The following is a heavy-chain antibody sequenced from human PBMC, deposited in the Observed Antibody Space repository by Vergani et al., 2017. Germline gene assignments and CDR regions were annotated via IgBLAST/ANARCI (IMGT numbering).Heavy chain of an antibody. D-gene: IGHD2-21*01. CDR1: GGSISDFY. V-gene: IGHV4-4*07. CDR3: ARGNCGVNCPKYNWLAP. CDR2: IYPNGNG. J-gene: IGHJ5*02. Sequence: QVHLQESGPGVVKPSDTLSLTCTVSGGSISDFYWTWIRQPAGRGLEWLGRIYPNGNGNYNESLRSRLTMSIDTSRSQFSLSLSSVTAADTAVYYCARGNCGVNCPKYNWLAPWGRGILVTVSS.